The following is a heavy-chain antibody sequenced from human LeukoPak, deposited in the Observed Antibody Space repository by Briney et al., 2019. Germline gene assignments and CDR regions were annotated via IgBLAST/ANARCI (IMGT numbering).Heavy chain of an antibody. CDR1: GFTFSSNA. J-gene: IGHJ4*02. D-gene: IGHD3-22*01. CDR2: MSGSGDST. CDR3: AKPRPNCYDSSGFYSFFDY. V-gene: IGHV3-23*01. Sequence: PGGSLRLSCTASGFTFSSNAMSWVRQAPGKGLEWVSAMSGSGDSTYYADSVKGRFTISRDNSKNTLYLQMNSLRAEDTAVYYCAKPRPNCYDSSGFYSFFDYWGQGTLVTVSS.